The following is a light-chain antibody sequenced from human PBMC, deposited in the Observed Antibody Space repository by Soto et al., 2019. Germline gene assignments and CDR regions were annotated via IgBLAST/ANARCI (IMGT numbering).Light chain of an antibody. J-gene: IGLJ2*01. CDR2: EGS. CDR1: SSDVGSYNL. CDR3: CSSAGTTTEV. V-gene: IGLV2-23*01. Sequence: QSALTQPASVSGSPGQSITISCTGTSSDVGSYNLVSWYQHHPGKAPKLMIYEGSKRPSGVSNRFSGSKSGNTASLTISGLPDEDEADYYCCSSAGTTTEVFGGGTKLTVL.